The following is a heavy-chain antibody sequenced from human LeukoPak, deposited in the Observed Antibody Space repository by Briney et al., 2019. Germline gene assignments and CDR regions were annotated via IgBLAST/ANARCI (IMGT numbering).Heavy chain of an antibody. CDR2: ISGSGGST. D-gene: IGHD7-27*01. CDR3: AKADDWGSYYYYGMDV. Sequence: ETLSLTCTVSGYSISSGYYWGWIRQPPGKGLEWVSAISGSGGSTYYADSVKGRFTISRDNSKNTLYLQMNSLRAEDTAVYYCAKADDWGSYYYYGMDVWGQGTTVTVSS. CDR1: GYSISSGYY. V-gene: IGHV3-23*01. J-gene: IGHJ6*02.